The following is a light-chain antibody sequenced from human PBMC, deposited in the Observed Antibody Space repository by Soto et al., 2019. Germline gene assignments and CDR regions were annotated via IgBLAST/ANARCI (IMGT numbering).Light chain of an antibody. CDR1: QSVSSN. V-gene: IGKV3-15*01. CDR3: QQYGSSPRIT. J-gene: IGKJ4*01. CDR2: GAS. Sequence: EIVMTQSPDILSVSPGERATLSCRASQSVSSNLAWYQQKPGQAPRLLIYGASTRATGIPARFSGSGSGTEFTLTISRLEPEDLAVYYCQQYGSSPRITFGGGTKVDIK.